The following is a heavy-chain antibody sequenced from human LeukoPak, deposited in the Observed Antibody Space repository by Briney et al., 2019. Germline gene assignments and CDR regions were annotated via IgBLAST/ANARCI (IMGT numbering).Heavy chain of an antibody. CDR1: GGSFSDYY. D-gene: IGHD3-22*01. CDR3: ARLNYYYDSSGYYPSSPFDY. Sequence: SETLSLTCAVYGGSFSDYYWGWIRQPPGKGLEWIGSIYYSGSTYYNPSLKSRVTISVDTSKNQFSLKLSSVTAADTAVYYCARLNYYYDSSGYYPSSPFDYWGQGTLVTVSS. CDR2: IYYSGST. V-gene: IGHV4-39*01. J-gene: IGHJ4*02.